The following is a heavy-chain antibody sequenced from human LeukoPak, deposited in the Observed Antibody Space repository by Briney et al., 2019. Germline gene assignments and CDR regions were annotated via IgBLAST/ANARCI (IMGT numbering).Heavy chain of an antibody. CDR2: VSGSGGST. CDR1: GFTFTTYA. J-gene: IGHJ5*02. CDR3: AKGGDDRGRFDP. V-gene: IGHV3-23*01. D-gene: IGHD5-24*01. Sequence: AGGSLRLSCAASGFTFTTYAMTWVRQAPGKGLEWVSTVSGSGGSTYYADSVKGRFTISRDNSRNTLYLQMDSLRAEDTAVYYCAKGGDDRGRFDPWGQGTLVTVSS.